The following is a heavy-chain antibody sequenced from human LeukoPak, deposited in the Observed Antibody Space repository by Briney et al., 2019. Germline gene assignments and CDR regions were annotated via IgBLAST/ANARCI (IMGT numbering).Heavy chain of an antibody. D-gene: IGHD3-22*01. V-gene: IGHV3-9*01. CDR3: AKDPAQYYYDSGGYYDY. Sequence: PGGSLRLSCAASGFTFDDYAMHWVRQAPGKGLEWVSGISWNSGSIGYADSVKGRFTISRDNAKNSLYLQMNSLRAEDTALYYCAKDPAQYYYDSGGYYDYWGQGTLVTVSS. CDR1: GFTFDDYA. J-gene: IGHJ4*02. CDR2: ISWNSGSI.